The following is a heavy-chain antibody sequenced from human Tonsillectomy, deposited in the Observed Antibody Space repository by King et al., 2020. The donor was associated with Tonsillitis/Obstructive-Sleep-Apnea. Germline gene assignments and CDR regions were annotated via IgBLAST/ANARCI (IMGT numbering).Heavy chain of an antibody. CDR3: TKEAGGHYDVWSDYHHLYYLDV. Sequence: VQLVESGGGLVQPGRSLRLSCTASGFNFDDYNINGVRQGPGKGLEWVGFIRGKAYGGKTEYAASVKGRFTISRDDSKSIAYLQMNSLKTEDTAVYYCTKEAGGHYDVWSDYHHLYYLDVWGKGTTVTVSS. CDR2: IRGKAYGGKT. V-gene: IGHV3-49*04. J-gene: IGHJ6*03. CDR1: GFNFDDYN. D-gene: IGHD3-3*01.